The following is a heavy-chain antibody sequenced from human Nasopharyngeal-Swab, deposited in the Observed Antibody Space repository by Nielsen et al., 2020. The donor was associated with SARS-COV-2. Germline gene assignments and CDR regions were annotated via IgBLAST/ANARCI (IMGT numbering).Heavy chain of an antibody. CDR3: ATSVPALGYNYVWGSYRYDYFDY. J-gene: IGHJ4*02. V-gene: IGHV4-39*01. CDR1: GRSISSSSSY. D-gene: IGHD3-16*02. Sequence: SETLSLTCTVSGRSISSSSSYWGWIRQPPGKGLEWVGSIYYSGSTYYTPSLNSRVTISVDTSKNQFSLKLRSVTAADTAVYYCATSVPALGYNYVWGSYRYDYFDYWGQGTLVTVSS. CDR2: IYYSGST.